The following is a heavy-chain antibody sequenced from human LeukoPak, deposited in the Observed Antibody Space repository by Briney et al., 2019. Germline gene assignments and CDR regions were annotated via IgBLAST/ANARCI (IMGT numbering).Heavy chain of an antibody. Sequence: ASVKVSRKVSGYTFISYGISWVRQAPGQGLEWVGWISAYNGNTNYAQKLQGRVTMTTDTSTSTAYMELGSLISDDTAVYYCARAVGPVVPAAIFDYWGQGTLVTVSS. CDR1: GYTFISYG. J-gene: IGHJ4*02. CDR3: ARAVGPVVPAAIFDY. D-gene: IGHD2-2*01. CDR2: ISAYNGNT. V-gene: IGHV1-18*01.